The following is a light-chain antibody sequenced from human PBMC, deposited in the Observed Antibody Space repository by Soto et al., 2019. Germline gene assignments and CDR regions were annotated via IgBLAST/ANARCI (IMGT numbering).Light chain of an antibody. V-gene: IGLV1-40*01. Sequence: VLTQPPSVSGAPGQRVTSSCTGSSSNIGAGYDVHWYQQLPGTAPKLLIYGNSNRPSGVPDRFSGSKSGTSASLAITGLQAEDEADYYCQSYDSSLSFYVFGTGTKVTVL. CDR3: QSYDSSLSFYV. CDR1: SSNIGAGYD. CDR2: GNS. J-gene: IGLJ1*01.